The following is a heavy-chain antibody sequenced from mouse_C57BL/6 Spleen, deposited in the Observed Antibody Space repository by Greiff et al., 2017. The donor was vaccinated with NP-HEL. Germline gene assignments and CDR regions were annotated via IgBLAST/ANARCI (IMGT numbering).Heavy chain of an antibody. V-gene: IGHV1-72*01. CDR2: IAPNSGGT. CDR3: ARSPPYYGSSYDY. CDR1: GYTFTSYW. Sequence: QVQLQQPGAELVKPGASVKLSCKASGYTFTSYWMHWVKQRPGRGLEWIGRIAPNSGGTKYNEKFKSKATLTVDKPSSTAYMQLSSLTSEDSAVYYCARSPPYYGSSYDYWGQGTTLTVSS. D-gene: IGHD1-1*01. J-gene: IGHJ2*01.